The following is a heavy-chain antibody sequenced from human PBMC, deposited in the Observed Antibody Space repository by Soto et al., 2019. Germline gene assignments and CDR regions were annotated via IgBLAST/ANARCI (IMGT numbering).Heavy chain of an antibody. Sequence: GGSLRLSCAASGFTFSDYYMGWIRQAPGKGLEWVSYISSSGSTIYYADSVKGRFTISRDNAKNSLYLQMNSLRAEDTAVYYCEGVEYYYGMDVWGQGTTVTVSS. CDR2: ISSSGSTI. D-gene: IGHD1-1*01. CDR3: EGVEYYYGMDV. J-gene: IGHJ6*02. V-gene: IGHV3-11*01. CDR1: GFTFSDYY.